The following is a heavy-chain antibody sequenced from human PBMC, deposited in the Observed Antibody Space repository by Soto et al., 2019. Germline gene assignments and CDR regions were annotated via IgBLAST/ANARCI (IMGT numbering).Heavy chain of an antibody. Sequence: SETLSLTCAVYGGSFSGYYWSWIRQPPGKGLEWIGEINHSGSTNYNPSLKSRVTISVDTSKNQFSLKLSSVTAADTAVYYCARGTDYYDSSGSEYFDYWGQGTLVTVSS. CDR1: GGSFSGYY. D-gene: IGHD3-22*01. CDR3: ARGTDYYDSSGSEYFDY. V-gene: IGHV4-34*01. CDR2: INHSGST. J-gene: IGHJ4*02.